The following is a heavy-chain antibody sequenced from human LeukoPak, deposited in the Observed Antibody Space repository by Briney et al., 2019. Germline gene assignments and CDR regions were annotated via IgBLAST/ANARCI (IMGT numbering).Heavy chain of an antibody. J-gene: IGHJ6*03. CDR3: ARVSGYSSSFNYYYMDV. D-gene: IGHD6-13*01. Sequence: ASVKVSCKASGYTFTSYGISWVRQAPGQGLEWMGWISAYNGNTNYAQKLQGRVTMTTDTSTSTAYMELRSLRSDDTAVYYCARVSGYSSSFNYYYMDVWGKGTTVTVSS. V-gene: IGHV1-18*01. CDR2: ISAYNGNT. CDR1: GYTFTSYG.